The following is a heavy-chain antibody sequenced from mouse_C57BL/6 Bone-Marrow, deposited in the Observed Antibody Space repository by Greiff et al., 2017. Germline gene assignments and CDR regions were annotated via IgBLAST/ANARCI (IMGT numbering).Heavy chain of an antibody. J-gene: IGHJ4*01. CDR3: ARDGTYNFFMDY. D-gene: IGHD1-3*01. V-gene: IGHV1-53*01. CDR1: GYTFTSYW. CDR2: INPSNGGT. Sequence: QLQQPGTELVKPGASVKLSCKASGYTFTSYWMHWVKQMPGQGLEWIGNINPSNGGTNYYEQFKSKATLTVAKSSNTAYMQLKSLTSDVSAVYNCARDGTYNFFMDYWGQGTSATVSA.